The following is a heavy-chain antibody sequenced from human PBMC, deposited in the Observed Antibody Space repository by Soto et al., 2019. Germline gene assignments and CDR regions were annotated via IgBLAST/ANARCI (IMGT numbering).Heavy chain of an antibody. CDR3: ARGIYLGPSGYYLDV. D-gene: IGHD3-22*01. Sequence: QLQLQESGPGLVKPSETLSLSCSVSGDSIRNRNYYWAWIRQPPGKGLEWIVSRYDDASTFYNPSLKRRVTISIDTFKKQSSLQVTSVTAADTAVYYWARGIYLGPSGYYLDVWGQGNQVSVSS. V-gene: IGHV4-39*07. CDR1: GDSIRNRNYY. CDR2: RYDDAST. J-gene: IGHJ4*02.